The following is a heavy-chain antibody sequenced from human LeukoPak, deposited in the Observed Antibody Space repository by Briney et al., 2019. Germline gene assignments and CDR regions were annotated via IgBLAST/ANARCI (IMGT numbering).Heavy chain of an antibody. Sequence: PGGSLRLSCAASGFTFSSYGMHWVRQAPGKGLEWVAVISYDGSNKYYADSVKGRFTISRDNSKNTLYLQMNSLRAEDTAVYYCAKSAVAYCGGDCPNWFDPWGQGTLVTVSS. CDR3: AKSAVAYCGGDCPNWFDP. V-gene: IGHV3-30*18. D-gene: IGHD2-21*02. CDR1: GFTFSSYG. CDR2: ISYDGSNK. J-gene: IGHJ5*02.